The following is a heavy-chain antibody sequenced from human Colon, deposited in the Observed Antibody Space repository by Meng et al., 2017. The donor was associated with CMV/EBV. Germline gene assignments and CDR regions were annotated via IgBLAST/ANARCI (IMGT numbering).Heavy chain of an antibody. CDR2: ISATGGST. CDR1: GFTFSDYY. D-gene: IGHD1-26*01. J-gene: IGHJ4*02. CDR3: AKGRTDGGTYSFFDY. V-gene: IGHV3-23*01. Sequence: GGPLRLSCAASGFTFSDYYMSWIRQAPGKGLEWVSAISATGGSTSYTDSVKGRFTITRDNSKTTLYLQVNSLRADDTAVDYCAKGRTDGGTYSFFDYWGQGTLVTVSS.